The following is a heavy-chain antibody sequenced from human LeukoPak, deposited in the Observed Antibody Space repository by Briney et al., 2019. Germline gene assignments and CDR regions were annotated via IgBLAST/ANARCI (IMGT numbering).Heavy chain of an antibody. D-gene: IGHD2-15*01. CDR2: INPNSGGT. Sequence: GASVRVSCKASGYTFTGYYMHWVRQAPGQGLEWMGWINPNSGGTNYAQKFQGRVTMTRDTSISTAYMELSRLRSDDTAVYYCARLFVVVVAAASDYWGQGTLVIVSS. V-gene: IGHV1-2*02. J-gene: IGHJ4*02. CDR1: GYTFTGYY. CDR3: ARLFVVVVAAASDY.